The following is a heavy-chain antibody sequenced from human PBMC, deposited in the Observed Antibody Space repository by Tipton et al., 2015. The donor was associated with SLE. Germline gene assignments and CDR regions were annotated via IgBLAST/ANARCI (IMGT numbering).Heavy chain of an antibody. J-gene: IGHJ4*02. D-gene: IGHD6-13*01. CDR2: IRQDGGQK. CDR3: ARGWAAAGEIFDY. V-gene: IGHV3-7*01. CDR1: GFTFSSYW. Sequence: SLRLSCAASGFTFSSYWMTWVRQAPGKGLEWVANIRQDGGQKYYVDSVKGRFTISRDNAKNSLYLQMNSLRAEDTAVYYCARGWAAAGEIFDYWGQGTLVTVSS.